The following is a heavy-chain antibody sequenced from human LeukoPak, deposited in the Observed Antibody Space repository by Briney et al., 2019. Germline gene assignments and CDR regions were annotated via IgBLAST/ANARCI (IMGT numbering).Heavy chain of an antibody. V-gene: IGHV3-7*01. CDR3: AKGLDR. Sequence: GGSLRLSCSASGFALSSYWMSWVRQAPGKGLEWVANIKQDGSQEYYLDSVRGRFTISRDNAKNSVSLQMSSLRAEDTAVYYCAKGLDRWGQGTLVTVSS. J-gene: IGHJ5*02. CDR2: IKQDGSQE. CDR1: GFALSSYW.